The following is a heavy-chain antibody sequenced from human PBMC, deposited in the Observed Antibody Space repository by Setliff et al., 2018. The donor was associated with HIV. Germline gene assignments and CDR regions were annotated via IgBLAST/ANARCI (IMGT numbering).Heavy chain of an antibody. CDR2: ISSSSSSI. Sequence: LRLSCAASGFTFSRYSMNWVRQAPGKGLEWVSYISSSSSSIYHADSVKGRFTISRDNAKNTLYLQMNRLRADDTAVYYCVRGPQFTPHWGQGTLVTAPQ. J-gene: IGHJ4*02. V-gene: IGHV3-48*04. CDR1: GFTFSRYS. CDR3: VRGPQFTPH. D-gene: IGHD3-16*01.